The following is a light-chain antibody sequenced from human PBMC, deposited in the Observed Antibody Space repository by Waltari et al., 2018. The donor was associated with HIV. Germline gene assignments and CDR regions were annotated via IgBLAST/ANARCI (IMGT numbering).Light chain of an antibody. Sequence: QSVLTQPPSVSAAPGQKVTISCSGSSSNLGNDYVSWYQHVPGAAPKLPIYDIKQRPAGIPDRFSASKSGTSATLGITGLQTGDEADYYCGTWDHRLSAGVFGGGTKLTVL. J-gene: IGLJ3*02. CDR3: GTWDHRLSAGV. V-gene: IGLV1-51*01. CDR2: DIK. CDR1: SSNLGNDY.